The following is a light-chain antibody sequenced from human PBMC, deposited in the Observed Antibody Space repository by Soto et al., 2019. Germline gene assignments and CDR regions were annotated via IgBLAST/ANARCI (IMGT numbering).Light chain of an antibody. CDR3: QVGDSSTA. Sequence: SYELTQPLSVSVALGQTARITCGGNNIGSKNVHWYQQKPGQAPVLVIYGDSNRPSGIPERFSGSNSGNTATLTISRAQAGDEADYYCQVGDSSTAFGGGTKLTVL. CDR2: GDS. V-gene: IGLV3-9*01. J-gene: IGLJ3*02. CDR1: NIGSKN.